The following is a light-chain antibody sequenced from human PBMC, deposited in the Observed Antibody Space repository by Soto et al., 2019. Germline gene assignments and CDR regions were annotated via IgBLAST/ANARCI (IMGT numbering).Light chain of an antibody. Sequence: QSVLTQPPSASGTPGQRVTISCSGSSSNIGSNTVNWYQQLPGTAPKLLIYSNNQRPSGVPARFSGSKSGSSASLAISGRQSEDEADYYCAAWDDSLNGHVVFGGGTKLTVL. J-gene: IGLJ2*01. CDR3: AAWDDSLNGHVV. CDR2: SNN. CDR1: SSNIGSNT. V-gene: IGLV1-44*01.